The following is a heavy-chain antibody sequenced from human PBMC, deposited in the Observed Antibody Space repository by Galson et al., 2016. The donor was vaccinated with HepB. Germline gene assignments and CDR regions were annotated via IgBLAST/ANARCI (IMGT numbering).Heavy chain of an antibody. CDR1: GGSLSSGGYY. Sequence: LTCTVSGGSLSSGGYYWSWIRQHPGKGLEWIGYIHYSGSSYYNPSLKSRVTISVDTSKNQFSLKLSSVTAADTAVYHCTSGLVRGVISFWGQGFLVSVSS. V-gene: IGHV4-31*03. J-gene: IGHJ4*02. D-gene: IGHD3-10*01. CDR3: TSGLVRGVISF. CDR2: IHYSGSS.